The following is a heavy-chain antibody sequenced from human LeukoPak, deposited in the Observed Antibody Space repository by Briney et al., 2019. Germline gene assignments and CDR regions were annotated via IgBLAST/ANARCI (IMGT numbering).Heavy chain of an antibody. J-gene: IGHJ4*02. V-gene: IGHV4-30-4*08. CDR3: ARRGANYYGSGSYFFDY. D-gene: IGHD3-10*01. Sequence: PSQTVSLTCTVSGGSISSGDYYWSWIRQPPGKGLEWIGYIYYSGSTYYNPSLKSRVTISVDTSKNQFSLKLSSVTAADTAVYYCARRGANYYGSGSYFFDYWGQGTLVTVSS. CDR2: IYYSGST. CDR1: GGSISSGDYY.